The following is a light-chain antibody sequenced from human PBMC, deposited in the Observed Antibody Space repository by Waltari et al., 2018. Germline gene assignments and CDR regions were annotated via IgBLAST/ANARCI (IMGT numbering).Light chain of an antibody. J-gene: IGKJ3*01. CDR2: DTS. V-gene: IGKV3-11*01. Sequence: EVVLTQSPATLSLSPGERATLSCRASQRVSRYLAWYQQKPGQAPRRLIGDTSNRATGIPPRFSGSGAETDFTLTNTSREPEDFSSYHCQLGNSGPLLTFGPGTRV. CDR1: QRVSRY. CDR3: QLGNSGPLLT.